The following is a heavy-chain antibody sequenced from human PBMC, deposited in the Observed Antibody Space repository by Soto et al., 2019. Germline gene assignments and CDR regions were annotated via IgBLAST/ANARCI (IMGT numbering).Heavy chain of an antibody. V-gene: IGHV4-39*01. CDR1: GGSISSSSYY. CDR2: IYYSGST. CDR3: ARHKPGGYSYGTLDY. D-gene: IGHD5-18*01. Sequence: SLTCTVSGGSISSSSYYWGWIRQPPGKGLEWIGSIYYSGSTYYNPSLKSRVTISVDTSKNQFSLKLSSVTAADTAVYYCARHKPGGYSYGTLDYWGQGTLGTSPQ. J-gene: IGHJ4*02.